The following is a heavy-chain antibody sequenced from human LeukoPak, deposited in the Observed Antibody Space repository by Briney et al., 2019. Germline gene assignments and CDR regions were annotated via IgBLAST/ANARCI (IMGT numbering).Heavy chain of an antibody. J-gene: IGHJ4*02. Sequence: ASVKVSCKASGYTFTSYYMHWVRQAPRQGLEWMGIINPSGGSTTYAQKFQGRVTMTRDTSTSTVYMELSSLRSEDTAVYYCATLDTAMAFVDYWGQGTLVTVSS. V-gene: IGHV1-46*01. D-gene: IGHD5-18*01. CDR2: INPSGGST. CDR3: ATLDTAMAFVDY. CDR1: GYTFTSYY.